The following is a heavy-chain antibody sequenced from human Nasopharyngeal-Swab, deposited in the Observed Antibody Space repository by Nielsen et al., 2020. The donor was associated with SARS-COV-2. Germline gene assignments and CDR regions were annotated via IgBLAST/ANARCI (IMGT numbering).Heavy chain of an antibody. D-gene: IGHD1-26*01. V-gene: IGHV3-33*01. CDR2: IWYDGSNK. CDR1: GFTFSSYG. Sequence: GESLKISCAASGFTFSSYGMHWVRQAPGKGLEWVAVIWYDGSNKYYADSVKGRFTISRDNSKNTLYLQMNSLRAEDTAVYYCARGVGAVYYFDYWGQGTLVTVSS. CDR3: ARGVGAVYYFDY. J-gene: IGHJ4*02.